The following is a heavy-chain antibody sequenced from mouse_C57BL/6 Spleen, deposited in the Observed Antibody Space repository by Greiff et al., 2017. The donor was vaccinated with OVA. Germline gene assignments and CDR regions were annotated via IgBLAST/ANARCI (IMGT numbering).Heavy chain of an antibody. CDR1: GFNIKDDY. V-gene: IGHV14-4*01. D-gene: IGHD1-1*01. CDR2: IDPENGDT. CDR3: TYYRSTPFAY. Sequence: VQLQQSGAELVRPGASVKLSCTASGFNIKDDYMHWVKQRPEQGLEWIGWIDPENGDTEYASKFQGKATITADTSSNTAYLQLSSLTSEDTAVYYCTYYRSTPFAYWGQGTLVTVSA. J-gene: IGHJ3*01.